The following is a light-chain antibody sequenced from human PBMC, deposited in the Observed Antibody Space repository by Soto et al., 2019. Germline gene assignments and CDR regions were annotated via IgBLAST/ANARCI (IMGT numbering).Light chain of an antibody. J-gene: IGKJ5*01. CDR1: QGISTY. CDR3: QPLAGXPIP. CDR2: TAS. Sequence: IQMTQSPSTLSGSVGDRVTITCRASQGISTYLAWYQQKPGKAPNLLIYTASTLQTGVPSRFRGRAFGTEFPLPTTSLPPEDFEXYYCQPLAGXPIPFGQGTRLEIK. V-gene: IGKV1-9*01.